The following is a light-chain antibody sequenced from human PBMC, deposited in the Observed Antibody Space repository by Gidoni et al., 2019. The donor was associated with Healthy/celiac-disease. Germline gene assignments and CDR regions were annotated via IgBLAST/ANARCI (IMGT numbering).Light chain of an antibody. CDR1: QSVLYSSNNKNY. V-gene: IGKV4-1*01. CDR2: WAS. Sequence: DIVMTQSPDSLAVSLGERATINCKSSQSVLYSSNNKNYLAWYQRKPVQPPKLLIYWASTRESGVPDRFSGSGSGTYFTLTISSLQAEDVAVYYCQQYYSTPSFXXXTKVEIK. CDR3: QQYYSTPS. J-gene: IGKJ1*01.